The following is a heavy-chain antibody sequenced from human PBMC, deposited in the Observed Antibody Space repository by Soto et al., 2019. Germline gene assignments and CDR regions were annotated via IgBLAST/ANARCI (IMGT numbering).Heavy chain of an antibody. D-gene: IGHD1-26*01. J-gene: IGHJ6*01. Sequence: EVQMMESGGGLVQPGGSLRLSWVDSGLSSSSYEMSNFEMNWVLQAPGKGLGWVSYIDHRGTTIFYADSVKGRFTISRDNVKTSVALQMNSLRAEDTAVYYCARAHCTSVNCYRPYYGMDVWGQGTTVPVSS. CDR1: GLSSSSYE. CDR3: ARAHCTSVNCYRPYYGMDV. V-gene: IGHV3-48*03. CDR2: IDHRGTTI.